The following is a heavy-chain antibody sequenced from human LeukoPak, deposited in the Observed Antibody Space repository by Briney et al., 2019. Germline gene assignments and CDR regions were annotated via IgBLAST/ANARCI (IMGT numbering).Heavy chain of an antibody. Sequence: SETLSLTCTVSGGSISSDYWSWIRQPPRKGLEYIGYIYYSGSTNYNSSLKSRVTISVDTSKNQFSLKLSSVTAADTAVYYCARTEESGYSYGYFGYYYYMDVWGKGTTVTVSS. CDR3: ARTEESGYSYGYFGYYYYMDV. V-gene: IGHV4-59*01. J-gene: IGHJ6*03. CDR2: IYYSGST. CDR1: GGSISSDY. D-gene: IGHD5-18*01.